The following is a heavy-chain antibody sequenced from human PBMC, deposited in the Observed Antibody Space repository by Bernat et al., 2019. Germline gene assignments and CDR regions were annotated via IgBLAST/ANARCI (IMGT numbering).Heavy chain of an antibody. J-gene: IGHJ4*02. Sequence: EVQLLESGGGLVQPGGSLRLSCAASGFSFSTFGMSWVRQAPGRGLEWVSDIVTTGGNTYYADSVRGRFTISRDNSKNMVFLQMDSLGGEDTAVYYCARLNSWVRFDYWGQGTLVTVSS. D-gene: IGHD3-16*01. CDR3: ARLNSWVRFDY. CDR2: IVTTGGNT. V-gene: IGHV3-23*01. CDR1: GFSFSTFG.